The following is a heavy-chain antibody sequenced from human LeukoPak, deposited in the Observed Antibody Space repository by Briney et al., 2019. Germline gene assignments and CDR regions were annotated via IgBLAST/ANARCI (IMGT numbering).Heavy chain of an antibody. Sequence: SETLSLTRTVSGGSISSYYWSWIRQPPGKGLEWIGYIYYSGSTNYNPSLKSRVTISVDTPKNQFSLKLSSVTAADTAVYYCARGSTQWLEPTNFDYWGQGTLVTVSS. CDR1: GGSISSYY. D-gene: IGHD6-19*01. CDR2: IYYSGST. J-gene: IGHJ4*02. V-gene: IGHV4-59*01. CDR3: ARGSTQWLEPTNFDY.